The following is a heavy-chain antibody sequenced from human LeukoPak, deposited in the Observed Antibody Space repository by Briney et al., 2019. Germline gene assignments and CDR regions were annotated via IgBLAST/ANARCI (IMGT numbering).Heavy chain of an antibody. CDR3: VGFGSSSGWAG. CDR1: GGSISSNYW. Sequence: SGTLSLTCAVSGGSISSNYWWSWVRQPPGRGLEWIVEIYHTGNTNYNPSLKSRVSISVDKSKSQFSLKLTSVTAADTAVYYCVGFGSSSGWAGWGQGTLVTVSS. J-gene: IGHJ4*02. CDR2: IYHTGNT. D-gene: IGHD6-19*01. V-gene: IGHV4-4*02.